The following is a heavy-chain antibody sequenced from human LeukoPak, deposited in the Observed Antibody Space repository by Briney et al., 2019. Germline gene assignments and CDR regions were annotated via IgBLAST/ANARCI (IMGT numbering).Heavy chain of an antibody. CDR1: GGSFRGYY. CDR3: ARDVAAENNWFDP. J-gene: IGHJ5*02. CDR2: INHSRST. D-gene: IGHD6-25*01. Sequence: PSETLSLTCAVYGGSFRGYYWSWIRQPPGKGLEWIGEINHSRSTNYNPSLKSRVTISVDTSKNQFSLKLSSVTAADTAVYYCARDVAAENNWFDPWGQGTLVTVSS. V-gene: IGHV4-34*01.